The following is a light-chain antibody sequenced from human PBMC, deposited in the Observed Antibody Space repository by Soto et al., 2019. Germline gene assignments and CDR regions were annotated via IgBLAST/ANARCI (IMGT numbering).Light chain of an antibody. CDR3: QQYGSSPQT. Sequence: EVVLTLSAATVYLSQGERATLSCRASQSVSSSYLARYQQKPSQAPRLLIYGASSRATGIPDRFSGSGSGTDFTLTISSLEAEDFAVYYCQQYGSSPQTFGQGTKVDI. CDR1: QSVSSSY. CDR2: GAS. V-gene: IGKV3-20*01. J-gene: IGKJ1*01.